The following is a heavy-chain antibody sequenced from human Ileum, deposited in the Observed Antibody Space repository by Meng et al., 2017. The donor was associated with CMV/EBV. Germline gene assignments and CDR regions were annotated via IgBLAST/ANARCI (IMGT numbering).Heavy chain of an antibody. CDR1: GDSVSTNNVA. CDR3: ARESELLRFDH. V-gene: IGHV6-1*01. CDR2: TAYRSKWDY. Sequence: QRQQLGPGPVKPSHALSLTFDISGDSVSTNNVAWNWIRQSPLRGLEWLGRTAYRSKWDYEYSVSVESRITISPDTSKNQFSLHLRSVTPEDTAIYYCARESELLRFDHWGQGTLVTVSS. D-gene: IGHD6-6*01. J-gene: IGHJ4*02.